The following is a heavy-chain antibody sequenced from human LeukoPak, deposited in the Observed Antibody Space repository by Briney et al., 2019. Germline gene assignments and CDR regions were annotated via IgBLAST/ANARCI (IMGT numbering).Heavy chain of an antibody. CDR1: GYTFTSYY. CDR3: ARVQKSIVGAWGLDY. J-gene: IGHJ4*02. Sequence: GASVKVSCKASGYTFTSYYMHWVRQAPGQGLEWMGIINPSGGSTSYAQKFQGRVTITADKSTRTAYMELSSLRPEDTAVYYCARVQKSIVGAWGLDYWGQGTLVTVSS. CDR2: INPSGGST. V-gene: IGHV1-46*01. D-gene: IGHD1-26*01.